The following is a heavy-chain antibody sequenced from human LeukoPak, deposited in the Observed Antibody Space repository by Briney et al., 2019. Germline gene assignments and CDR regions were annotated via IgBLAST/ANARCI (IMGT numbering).Heavy chain of an antibody. CDR2: INHSGST. J-gene: IGHJ4*02. D-gene: IGHD5-24*01. V-gene: IGHV4-34*01. CDR1: GRSFSGYY. CDR3: ARGVEMATTLKNPFDY. Sequence: SETLSLTCAVYGRSFSGYYWSWIRQPPGKGLEWIGEINHSGSTNYNPSLKSRVTISVDTSKNQFSLKLSSVTAADTAVYYCARGVEMATTLKNPFDYWGQGTLVTVSS.